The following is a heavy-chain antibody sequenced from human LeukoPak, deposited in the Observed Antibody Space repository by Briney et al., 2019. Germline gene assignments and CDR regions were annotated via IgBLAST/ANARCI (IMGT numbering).Heavy chain of an antibody. D-gene: IGHD5-12*01. Sequence: GESLRISCEGSGYSFTNYWINWVRQMPGKGLEWMGRINPSDSYTSYSPSFQGHVTISADKSISTAYLQWSSLKAPDTAMYYCARRHRAYDGVGGMDVWGQGTTVTVSS. J-gene: IGHJ6*02. V-gene: IGHV5-10-1*01. CDR1: GYSFTNYW. CDR3: ARRHRAYDGVGGMDV. CDR2: INPSDSYT.